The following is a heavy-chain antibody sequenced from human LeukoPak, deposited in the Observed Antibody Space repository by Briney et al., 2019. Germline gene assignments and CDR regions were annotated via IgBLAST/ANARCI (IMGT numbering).Heavy chain of an antibody. D-gene: IGHD1-7*01. CDR3: ARSMNWNYALFDY. CDR1: GGTFSSYA. J-gene: IGHJ4*02. V-gene: IGHV1-69*13. CDR2: IIPIFGTA. Sequence: ASVKVSCKASGGTFSSYAISWVRQAPGQGLERMGGIIPIFGTANYAQKFQGRVTITADESTSTAYMELSSLRSEDTAVYYCARSMNWNYALFDYWGQGTLVTVSS.